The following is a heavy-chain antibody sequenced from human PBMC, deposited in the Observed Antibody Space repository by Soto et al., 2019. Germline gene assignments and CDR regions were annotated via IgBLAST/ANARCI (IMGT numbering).Heavy chain of an antibody. CDR1: GFNFSNYG. D-gene: IGHD1-26*01. CDR2: ISYDGSKK. J-gene: IGHJ4*02. V-gene: IGHV3-30*03. CDR3: RWAREGSGVVSDY. Sequence: QVQLVESGGGVVQPGRSLRLSCAGSGFNFSNYGMHWVRQAPGKGLQWVAVISYDGSKKYYVDSVKGRFTLSRDNSKNTLYLQLSSLRAEDTAGYYCRWAREGSGVVSDYWGQGTLVTVSS.